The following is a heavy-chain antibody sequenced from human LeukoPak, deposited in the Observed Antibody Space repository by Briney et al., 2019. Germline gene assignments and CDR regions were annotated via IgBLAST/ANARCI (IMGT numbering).Heavy chain of an antibody. D-gene: IGHD6-19*01. CDR2: IIPILGIA. CDR3: ASPVSSGWDYYYYGMDV. Sequence: RASVKVSCKASGGTFSSYAISWVRQAPGQGLEWMGRIIPILGIANYAQKFQGRVTITADKSTSTAYMELSSLRSEDTAVYYCASPVSSGWDYYYYGMDVWGQGTTVTVSS. V-gene: IGHV1-69*04. CDR1: GGTFSSYA. J-gene: IGHJ6*02.